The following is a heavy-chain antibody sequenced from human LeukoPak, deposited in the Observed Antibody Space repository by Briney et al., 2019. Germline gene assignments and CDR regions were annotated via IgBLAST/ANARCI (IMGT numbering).Heavy chain of an antibody. Sequence: GGSLRLPCAASGFTFSSYWMHWVRQAPGKGLVWVSRINADGSRTNYADSVKGRFTISRDNAKNTLYLQMNSLRADDTAVYYCARGSVTKGYFYYMDVWGKGTTVSVSS. CDR1: GFTFSSYW. CDR3: ARGSVTKGYFYYMDV. CDR2: INADGSRT. D-gene: IGHD4-17*01. V-gene: IGHV3-74*01. J-gene: IGHJ6*03.